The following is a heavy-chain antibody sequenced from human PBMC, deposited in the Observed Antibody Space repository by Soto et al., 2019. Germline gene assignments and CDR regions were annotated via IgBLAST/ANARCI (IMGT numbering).Heavy chain of an antibody. CDR3: ARLRGSSYYYMDV. D-gene: IGHD3-10*01. Sequence: GGSLRLSCAASGFTFSSYAMSWVRQAPGKGLEWVSAISGSGGSTYYADSVKGRFTISRDNSKNTLYLQMNSLRAEDTAVYYCARLRGSSYYYMDVWGKGTTVTVSS. CDR2: ISGSGGST. V-gene: IGHV3-23*01. J-gene: IGHJ6*03. CDR1: GFTFSSYA.